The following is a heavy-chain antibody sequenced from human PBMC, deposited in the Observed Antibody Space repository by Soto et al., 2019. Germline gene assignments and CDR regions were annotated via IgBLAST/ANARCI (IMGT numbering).Heavy chain of an antibody. D-gene: IGHD6-13*01. V-gene: IGHV1-8*02. CDR1: GYTFTTYA. Sequence: ASVKVSCKASGYTFTTYAISWLRQAPGQGLEWMGWMNPYNGNTGYAQKFQGRVTMTRNTSISTAYMELSSLRSEDTAVYYCAREKGLSWTIDYWGQGTLVTVSS. CDR2: MNPYNGNT. J-gene: IGHJ4*02. CDR3: AREKGLSWTIDY.